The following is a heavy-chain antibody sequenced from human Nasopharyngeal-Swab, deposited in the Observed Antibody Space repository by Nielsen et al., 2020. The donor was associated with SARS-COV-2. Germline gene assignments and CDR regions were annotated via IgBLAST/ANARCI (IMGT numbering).Heavy chain of an antibody. V-gene: IGHV1-24*01. CDR1: GYTLTELS. Sequence: ASVKVSCKVSGYTLTELSMHWVRQAPGKGLEWVGGFDPEDGETIYAQKFQGRVTMTEDTSTDTAYMELRSLRSDDTAVYYCARFRRRITIFGVAQTALDYWGQGTLVTVSS. D-gene: IGHD3-3*01. CDR3: ARFRRRITIFGVAQTALDY. J-gene: IGHJ4*02. CDR2: FDPEDGET.